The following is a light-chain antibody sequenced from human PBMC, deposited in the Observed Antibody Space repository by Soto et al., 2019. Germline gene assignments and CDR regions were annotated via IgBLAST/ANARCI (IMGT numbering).Light chain of an antibody. CDR3: QKYYGAPLT. J-gene: IGKJ1*01. V-gene: IGKV3-11*01. CDR1: QSISNS. Sequence: EIVLTQSPATLSVSPGDRATLSCRASQSISNSLAWYQQKPGQVPSLLIYATSFLPSGVPARFSGGGSGTEFPLTISSLQPEDVAAYYCQKYYGAPLTFGQGTRVEIK. CDR2: ATS.